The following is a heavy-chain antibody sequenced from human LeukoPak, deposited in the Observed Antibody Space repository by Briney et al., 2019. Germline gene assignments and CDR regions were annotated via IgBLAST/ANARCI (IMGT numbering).Heavy chain of an antibody. CDR3: ARDERITIFGPYYYYYYMDV. V-gene: IGHV1-46*01. D-gene: IGHD3-3*01. CDR2: INPSGGST. Sequence: ASVKVSCKASGYTFTGYYMHWVRQAPGQGLEWMGIINPSGGSTSYAQKFQGRVTMTRDMSTSTVYMELSSLRSEDTAVYYCARDERITIFGPYYYYYYMDVWGKGTTVTVSS. J-gene: IGHJ6*03. CDR1: GYTFTGYY.